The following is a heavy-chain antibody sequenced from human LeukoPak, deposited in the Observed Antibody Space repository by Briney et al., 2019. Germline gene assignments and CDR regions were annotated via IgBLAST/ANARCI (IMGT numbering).Heavy chain of an antibody. Sequence: SQTLSLTCAISGDSVSSNNNAWNWMRQSPSRGLEWLGRTYFRSRWYYDYAVSVKSRITLNADTSMNQFSLQLNSVTPEDTAVYSCARAVGANTFDYWGQGILVTVSS. CDR3: ARAVGANTFDY. CDR1: GDSVSSNNNA. CDR2: TYFRSRWYY. J-gene: IGHJ4*02. V-gene: IGHV6-1*01. D-gene: IGHD1-26*01.